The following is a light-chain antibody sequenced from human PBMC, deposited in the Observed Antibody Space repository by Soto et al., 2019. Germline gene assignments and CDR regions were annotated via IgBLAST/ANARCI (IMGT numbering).Light chain of an antibody. CDR3: MQSLSVPLT. J-gene: IGKJ4*01. CDR1: RSLLSSNGNNY. Sequence: IVMTQSPLSLPVTPGEPASISCRSSRSLLSSNGNNYLDWYLQKPGQSPQLLIYLGSNRASGVPDRFSGSGSGTDFTLRISRVEAEDVRVYYCMQSLSVPLTFGGATKVEVK. CDR2: LGS. V-gene: IGKV2-28*01.